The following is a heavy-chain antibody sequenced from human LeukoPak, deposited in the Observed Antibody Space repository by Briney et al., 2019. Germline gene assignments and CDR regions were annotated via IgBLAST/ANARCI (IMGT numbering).Heavy chain of an antibody. CDR2: ISGGGAPI. CDR1: GFSFSSYE. Sequence: HPGGSLRLSCAASGFSFSSYEMHWVRQAPGKGLEWLSYISGGGAPIYYADSVKGRFTISRDSAKNSLYLQMSSLRAEDTAVYYCVRDYRDSSGDHQHFDYWGQGALVTVSS. V-gene: IGHV3-48*03. J-gene: IGHJ4*02. D-gene: IGHD3-22*01. CDR3: VRDYRDSSGDHQHFDY.